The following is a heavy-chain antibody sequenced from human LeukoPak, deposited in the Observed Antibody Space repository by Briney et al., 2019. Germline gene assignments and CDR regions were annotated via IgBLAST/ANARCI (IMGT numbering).Heavy chain of an antibody. J-gene: IGHJ4*02. CDR3: ARGYSSGWYSGFDY. V-gene: IGHV3-48*03. Sequence: PGGSLRLSCAASGFTFSSYEMNWVRQAPGKGLEWVSYISSSGSTIYYADSVKGRFTISRDNAKNSLYLQMNSLRAEDTAVYYCARGYSSGWYSGFDYWGQGTLVTVSS. CDR1: GFTFSSYE. D-gene: IGHD6-19*01. CDR2: ISSSGSTI.